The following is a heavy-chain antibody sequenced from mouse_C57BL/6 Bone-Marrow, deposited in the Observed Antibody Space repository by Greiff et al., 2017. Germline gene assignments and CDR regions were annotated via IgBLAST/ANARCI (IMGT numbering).Heavy chain of an antibody. CDR1: GFNIKDDY. CDR2: IDPENGDT. J-gene: IGHJ3*01. CDR3: TRIAY. Sequence: VQLQQSGAELVRPGASVKLSCTASGFNIKDDYMHWVKQRPEQGLEWIGWIDPENGDTEYDSKFKGKATKTVDTSSNTAYLQLSSLTSEDTAVYYCTRIAYWGQGTLVTVSA. V-gene: IGHV14-4*01.